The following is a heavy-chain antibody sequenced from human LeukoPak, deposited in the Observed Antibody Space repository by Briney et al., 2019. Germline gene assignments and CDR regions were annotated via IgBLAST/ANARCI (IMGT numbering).Heavy chain of an antibody. Sequence: EGSLRLSCAASGFTFSSFAMSWVRQAPGKGLEWVSAISGGGADTYYTDSVKGRFTISRDNSKNTLYLQMNSLRAEDTAVYYCAKRRDGYDCWGQGTLVTVSS. CDR2: ISGGGADT. V-gene: IGHV3-23*01. D-gene: IGHD5-24*01. CDR3: AKRRDGYDC. CDR1: GFTFSSFA. J-gene: IGHJ4*02.